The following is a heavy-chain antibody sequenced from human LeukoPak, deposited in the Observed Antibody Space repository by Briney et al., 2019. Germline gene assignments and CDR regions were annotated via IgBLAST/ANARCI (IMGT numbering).Heavy chain of an antibody. CDR1: GFTFSSYA. D-gene: IGHD2-2*01. V-gene: IGHV3-23*01. CDR3: AKVFLVVVPAASLSSFDY. Sequence: GGSLRLSRAASGFTFSSYAMSWVRQAPGKGLEWVSAISGSGGSTYYADSVKGRFTISRDNSKNTLYPQMNSLRAEDTAVYYCAKVFLVVVPAASLSSFDYWGQGTLVTVSS. CDR2: ISGSGGST. J-gene: IGHJ4*02.